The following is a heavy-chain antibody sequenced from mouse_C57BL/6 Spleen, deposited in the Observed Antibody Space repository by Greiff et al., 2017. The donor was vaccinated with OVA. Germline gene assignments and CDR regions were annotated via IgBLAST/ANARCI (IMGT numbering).Heavy chain of an antibody. CDR1: GYTFTSYW. CDR2: IDPSDSET. CDR3: ARGDRYYAMDY. J-gene: IGHJ4*01. V-gene: IGHV1-52*01. Sequence: QVQLQQPGAELVRPGSSVKLSCKASGYTFTSYWMHWVKQRPIQGLEWIGNIDPSDSETHYNQKFKDKATLTVDKSSSTAYMQLSSLTSEDSAVYYCARGDRYYAMDYWGQGTSVTVSS.